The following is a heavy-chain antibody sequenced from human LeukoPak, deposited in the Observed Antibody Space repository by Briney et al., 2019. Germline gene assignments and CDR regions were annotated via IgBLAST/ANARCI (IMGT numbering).Heavy chain of an antibody. Sequence: PGGSLRLSCAASGFPFDRYWMSWVRLAPGKGLEWVANIKHDGSEKTFVDSVKGRFTISRDSAENSLYLQMNSLRAEDTAVYYCARQPIYEAYFDFWGQGTLVTVSS. CDR3: ARQPIYEAYFDF. V-gene: IGHV3-7*01. J-gene: IGHJ4*02. D-gene: IGHD3-16*01. CDR2: IKHDGSEK. CDR1: GFPFDRYW.